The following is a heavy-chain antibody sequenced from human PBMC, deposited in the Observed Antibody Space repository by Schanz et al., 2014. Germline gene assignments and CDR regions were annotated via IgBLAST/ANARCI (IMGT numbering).Heavy chain of an antibody. CDR3: ARDRDQWDGNFCDF. CDR1: GGTFSSYT. V-gene: IGHV1-18*01. Sequence: QVQLVQSGAEVKKPGSSVKVSCKASGGTFSSYTISWVRQAPGQGPEWMGWINGYNAHTNYAQKFQGRVTMTTDTSTSTVYMELRSLRSDDTAVYYCARDRDQWDGNFCDFWGQGTLVTVSS. J-gene: IGHJ4*02. D-gene: IGHD1-26*01. CDR2: INGYNAHT.